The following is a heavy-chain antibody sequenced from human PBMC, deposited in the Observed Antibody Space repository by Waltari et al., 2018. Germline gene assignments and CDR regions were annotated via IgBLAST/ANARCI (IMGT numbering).Heavy chain of an antibody. CDR3: ARDRSFHYYYGMDV. Sequence: EVQLVESGGGLIQPGGSLRLSFAASGFTVSRNYISWVRQAPGKGLEWVSVIYSGGSTYYADSVKGRFTISRDNSKNTLYLQMNSLRAEDTAVYYCARDRSFHYYYGMDVWGQGTTVTVSS. J-gene: IGHJ6*02. CDR2: IYSGGST. CDR1: GFTVSRNY. V-gene: IGHV3-53*01. D-gene: IGHD3-10*01.